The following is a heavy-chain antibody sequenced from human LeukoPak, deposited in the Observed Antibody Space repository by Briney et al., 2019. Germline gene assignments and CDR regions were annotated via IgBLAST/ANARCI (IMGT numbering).Heavy chain of an antibody. D-gene: IGHD2-2*01. CDR3: ARVPLKDCSSTSCYSYWFDP. V-gene: IGHV4-30-4*01. CDR2: IYYSGST. J-gene: IGHJ5*02. CDR1: GGSISSGDYY. Sequence: SETLSLTCTVSGGSISSGDYYWSWIRQPPGKGLEWIGYIYYSGSTYYNPSLKSRVTISVDTSKNQFSLKLSSVTAADTAVYYCARVPLKDCSSTSCYSYWFDPWGQGTLVTISS.